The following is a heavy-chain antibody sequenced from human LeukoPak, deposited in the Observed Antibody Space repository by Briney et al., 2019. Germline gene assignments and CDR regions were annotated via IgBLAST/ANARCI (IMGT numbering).Heavy chain of an antibody. CDR2: IYYSGST. V-gene: IGHV4-59*01. D-gene: IGHD6-13*01. J-gene: IGHJ6*03. CDR1: GGSISSYY. CDR3: ARGGSSSWYVVNYYYYMDV. Sequence: MPSETLSLTCTVSGGSISSYYWSWIRQPPGKGLEWIGYIYYSGSTNYNPSLKSRVTISVDTSKNQFSLKLSSVTAADTAVYYCARGGSSSWYVVNYYYYMDVWGKGTTVTVSS.